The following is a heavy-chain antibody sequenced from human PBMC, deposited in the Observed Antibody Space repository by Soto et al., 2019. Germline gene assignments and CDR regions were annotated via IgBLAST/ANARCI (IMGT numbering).Heavy chain of an antibody. D-gene: IGHD5-12*01. J-gene: IGHJ4*01. CDR1: GYTFTGYY. CDR3: ARHSGYDYVFDY. Sequence: ASVKVSCKASGYTFTGYYIHWVRQAPGQGLEWMGWINPNNGDTNYAQKFQGRVTMTRDTSTSTAHMDLSSLTFDDTAVYYCARHSGYDYVFDYWGHGTLVTVSS. V-gene: IGHV1-2*02. CDR2: INPNNGDT.